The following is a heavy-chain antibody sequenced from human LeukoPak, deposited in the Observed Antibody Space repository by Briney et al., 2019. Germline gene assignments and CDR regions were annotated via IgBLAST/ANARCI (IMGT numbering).Heavy chain of an antibody. CDR1: GFTFSSYG. J-gene: IGHJ4*02. CDR2: ISYDGSNK. D-gene: IGHD3-22*01. Sequence: GGSLRLSCAASGFTFSSYGMHWVRQAPGKGLEWVAVISYDGSNKYYADSVKGRFTISRDNSKNTLYLQMNSLRAEDTAVYYCAKVDDSSGPTGYWGQGTLVTVSS. V-gene: IGHV3-30*18. CDR3: AKVDDSSGPTGY.